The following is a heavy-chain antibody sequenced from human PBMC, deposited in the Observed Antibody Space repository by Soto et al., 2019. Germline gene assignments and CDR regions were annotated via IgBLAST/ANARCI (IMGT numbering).Heavy chain of an antibody. D-gene: IGHD4-17*01. CDR2: IYYSGST. CDR3: ARQEWDGDYAYYYYYGMDV. Sequence: PSETLSLTCTVSGGSISSSIYYWGWIRQPPGKGLERIGSIYYSGSTYYNPSLKSRVTISVDTSKNQFSLKLSSVTAADTAVYYCARQEWDGDYAYYYYYGMDVWGQGTTVTVSS. V-gene: IGHV4-39*01. J-gene: IGHJ6*02. CDR1: GGSISSSIYY.